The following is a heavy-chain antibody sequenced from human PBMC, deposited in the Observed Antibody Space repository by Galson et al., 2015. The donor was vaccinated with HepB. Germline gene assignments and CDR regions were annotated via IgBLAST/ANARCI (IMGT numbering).Heavy chain of an antibody. Sequence: SVKVSCKASEYTFSSYDIHWVRQATGQGLEWMGWMSPNNGNTGSAQKFQGRVTMTRNTSISTAYMDLSSLRSEDTAVYYCARVNQSTSAFDHWGQGMLVTAPS. CDR1: EYTFSSYD. J-gene: IGHJ5*02. D-gene: IGHD2-2*01. V-gene: IGHV1-8*01. CDR3: ARVNQSTSAFDH. CDR2: MSPNNGNT.